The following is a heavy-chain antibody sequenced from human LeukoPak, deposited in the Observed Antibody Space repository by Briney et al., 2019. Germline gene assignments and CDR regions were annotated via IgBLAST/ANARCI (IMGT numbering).Heavy chain of an antibody. J-gene: IGHJ2*01. V-gene: IGHV3-48*04. CDR1: GFTFSSYS. Sequence: SGGSLRLSCAASGFTFSSYSMNWVRQAPGKGLEWVSYISSSSSTIYYADSAKGRFTISRDNAKNSLYLQMNSLRAEDTAVYYCARDRVRLYLYFDLWGRGTLVTVSS. CDR3: ARDRVRLYLYFDL. D-gene: IGHD2-21*02. CDR2: ISSSSSTI.